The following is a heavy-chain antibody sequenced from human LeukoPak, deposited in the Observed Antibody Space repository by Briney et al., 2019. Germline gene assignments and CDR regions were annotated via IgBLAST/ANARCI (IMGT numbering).Heavy chain of an antibody. D-gene: IGHD4-17*01. CDR1: GGSISSYY. CDR3: ARARGDYGWFDP. CDR2: IYYSGST. J-gene: IGHJ5*02. Sequence: SETLSLTCTVSGGSISSYYWSWIRQPPGKGLEWIGYIYYSGSTYYNPSLKSRVTISVDRSKNQFSLKLSSVTAADTAVYYCARARGDYGWFDPWGQGTLVTVSS. V-gene: IGHV4-59*12.